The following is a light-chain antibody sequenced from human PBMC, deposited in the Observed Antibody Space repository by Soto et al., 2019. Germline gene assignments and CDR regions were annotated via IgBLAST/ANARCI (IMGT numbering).Light chain of an antibody. V-gene: IGKV1-39*01. Sequence: DIQMTQSPSSLSASVGDRVTITCRASQSITNFLNWYQQKPGKAPKLLIYAASSLQSGVPSRFSGSGSGTDFTLTISSLQPEDFATYYCQQSYSTPYTFGLGTKLDIK. CDR2: AAS. J-gene: IGKJ2*01. CDR3: QQSYSTPYT. CDR1: QSITNF.